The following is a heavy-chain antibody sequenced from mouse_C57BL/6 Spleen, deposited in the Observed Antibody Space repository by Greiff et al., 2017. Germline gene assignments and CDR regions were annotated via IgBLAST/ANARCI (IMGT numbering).Heavy chain of an antibody. Sequence: VQLQESGPELVKPGASVKISCKASGYAFSSSWMNWVKQRPGKGLEWIGRIYPGAGDPTYNGKFKGKATLTAAKSSSTAYMKLSSMTYEDSAVYCCARPITTVHSYYFDYGGKGTTLTVSS. D-gene: IGHD1-1*01. CDR2: IYPGAGDP. V-gene: IGHV1-82*01. CDR1: GYAFSSSW. J-gene: IGHJ2*01. CDR3: ARPITTVHSYYFDY.